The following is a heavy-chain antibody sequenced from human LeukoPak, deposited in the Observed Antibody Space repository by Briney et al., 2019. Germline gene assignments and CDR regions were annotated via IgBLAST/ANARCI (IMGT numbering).Heavy chain of an antibody. CDR3: ARDLGDLIVGGEYFQH. D-gene: IGHD1-26*01. CDR2: ISSSSSYI. Sequence: GESLKISCAAYGFTFSTYSMNWVRQAPGKGLEWVSSISSSSSYIHYADSVKGRFTISRDNAKNSLHLQMNSLRAEDTAVYYCARDLGDLIVGGEYFQHWGQGTLVTVSS. CDR1: GFTFSTYS. V-gene: IGHV3-21*01. J-gene: IGHJ1*01.